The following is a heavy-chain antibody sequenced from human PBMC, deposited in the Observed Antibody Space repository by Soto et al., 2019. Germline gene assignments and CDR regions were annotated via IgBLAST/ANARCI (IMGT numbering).Heavy chain of an antibody. CDR3: ARDSVSYCSGGSCNSPPMDV. J-gene: IGHJ6*02. CDR2: IIPIFGTA. V-gene: IGHV1-69*13. D-gene: IGHD2-15*01. Sequence: SVKVSCKASGGTFSGYAISWVRQAPGQGLEWMGGIIPIFGTANYAQKFQGRVTITADESTSTAYMELSSLRSEDTAVYYCARDSVSYCSGGSCNSPPMDVWGRGTTVTVS. CDR1: GGTFSGYA.